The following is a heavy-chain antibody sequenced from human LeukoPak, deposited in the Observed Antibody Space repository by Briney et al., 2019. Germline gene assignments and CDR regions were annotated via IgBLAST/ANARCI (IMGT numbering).Heavy chain of an antibody. CDR2: IYTSGST. J-gene: IGHJ5*02. V-gene: IGHV4-4*07. Sequence: PSETLSLTCTVSGGSISSYYWSWIRQPAGKGLEWIGRIYTSGSTNYNPSLKSRVTMSVDTSKNQFSLKLSSVTAADTAVYYCARDLTRLAAAGRIDPWGQGTLVTVSS. D-gene: IGHD6-13*01. CDR3: ARDLTRLAAAGRIDP. CDR1: GGSISSYY.